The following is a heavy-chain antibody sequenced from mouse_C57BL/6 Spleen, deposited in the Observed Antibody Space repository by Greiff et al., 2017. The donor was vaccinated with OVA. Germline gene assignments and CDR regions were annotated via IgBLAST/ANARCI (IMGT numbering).Heavy chain of an antibody. CDR2: IWSGGST. CDR3: ARNWGVYYAMDY. CDR1: GFSLTRYG. J-gene: IGHJ4*01. V-gene: IGHV2-2*01. Sequence: VQLVESGPGLVQPSQSLSITCTVSGFSLTRYGVHWVRQSPGKGLEWLGVIWSGGSTDYNAAFISRLSISKDNSKRQVFFKMNSLQADDTAIYYCARNWGVYYAMDYWGQGTSVTVSS.